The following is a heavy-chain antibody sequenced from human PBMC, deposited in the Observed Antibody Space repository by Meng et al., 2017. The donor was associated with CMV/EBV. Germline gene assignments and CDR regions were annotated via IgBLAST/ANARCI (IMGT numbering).Heavy chain of an antibody. CDR3: ARARAGGSYVDY. Sequence: GESLKISCAASGFTFSSYDMHWVRQATGKGLEWVSAIGTAGDTYYPGSVKGRFTISRENAKNSLYLQMNSLRAGETAVYYCARARAGGSYVDYWGQGTLVTVSS. D-gene: IGHD1-26*01. J-gene: IGHJ4*02. CDR2: IGTAGDT. CDR1: GFTFSSYD. V-gene: IGHV3-13*01.